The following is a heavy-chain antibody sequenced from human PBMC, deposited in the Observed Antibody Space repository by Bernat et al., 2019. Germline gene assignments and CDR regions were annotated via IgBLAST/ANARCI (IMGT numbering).Heavy chain of an antibody. CDR1: GFTFSGHW. Sequence: EVQLVESGGGLVQPGGSLRLSCAASGFTFSGHWMSWVRQAPGKGLEWVANINQGGGEKYYVDSVKGRFTISRDNAKNSLYLQMNSLRSEDTAVYYCAREGGNYYDSSGPNYYYYGMDVWGQGTTVTVSS. J-gene: IGHJ6*02. D-gene: IGHD3-22*01. V-gene: IGHV3-7*03. CDR3: AREGGNYYDSSGPNYYYYGMDV. CDR2: INQGGGEK.